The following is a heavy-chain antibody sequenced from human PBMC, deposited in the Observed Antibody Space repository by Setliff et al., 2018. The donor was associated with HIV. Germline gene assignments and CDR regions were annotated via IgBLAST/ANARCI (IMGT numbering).Heavy chain of an antibody. J-gene: IGHJ4*02. D-gene: IGHD6-13*01. CDR1: GGTFNSYA. CDR3: ARDRGVIATHPFDY. Sequence: GASVKVSCKASGGTFNSYAISWVRQAPGQGLEWMGGIIPIFGTANYAQKFQGRVTITADESTSTAYMELSSLRSEDTAVYYCARDRGVIATHPFDYWGQGTLVTVSS. V-gene: IGHV1-69*13. CDR2: IIPIFGTA.